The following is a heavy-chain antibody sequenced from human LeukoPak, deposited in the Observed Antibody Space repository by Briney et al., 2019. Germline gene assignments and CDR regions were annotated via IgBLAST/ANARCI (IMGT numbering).Heavy chain of an antibody. CDR1: GGSISSYY. CDR3: ASHKYDFWSGYLDY. Sequence: SETLSLTRTVSGGSISSYYWSWIRQPPGKGLEWIGYIYYSGSTNYNPSLKSRVTISVDTSKNQFSLKLSSVTAADTAVYYCASHKYDFWSGYLDYWGQGTLVTVSS. V-gene: IGHV4-59*01. J-gene: IGHJ4*02. CDR2: IYYSGST. D-gene: IGHD3-3*01.